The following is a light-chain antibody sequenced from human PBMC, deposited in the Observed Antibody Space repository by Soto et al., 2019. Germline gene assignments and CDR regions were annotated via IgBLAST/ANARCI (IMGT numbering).Light chain of an antibody. CDR3: FSYAGGNNVV. CDR1: SSDVGGHNY. CDR2: DVI. J-gene: IGLJ1*01. V-gene: IGLV2-8*01. Sequence: QSVLTQHPSASGSPGQSVTISCTGTSSDVGGHNYVSWYQQHPGKAAKLLIYDVIKRPSGVPHRFSVSKTGNTASLTVSGLQADDEAEYHCFSYAGGNNVVFGTGTKVTVL.